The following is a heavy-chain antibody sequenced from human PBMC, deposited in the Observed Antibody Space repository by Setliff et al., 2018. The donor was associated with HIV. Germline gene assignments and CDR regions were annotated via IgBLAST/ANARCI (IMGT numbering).Heavy chain of an antibody. CDR1: GYTFTSYA. D-gene: IGHD3-10*01. CDR2: INGGNGDT. CDR3: ARDSLPYYYGSGTDSFDI. J-gene: IGHJ3*02. V-gene: IGHV1-3*01. Sequence: ASVKVSCKASGYTFTSYAINWGRQAPGQSLEWMAWINGGNGDTKYSQKFQGRVTVTGDTSAITAYMELSDLRSEDTAVYYCARDSLPYYYGSGTDSFDIWGQGTMVTVSS.